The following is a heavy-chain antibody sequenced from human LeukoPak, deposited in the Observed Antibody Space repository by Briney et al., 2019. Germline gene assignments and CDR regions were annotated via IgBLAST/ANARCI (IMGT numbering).Heavy chain of an antibody. J-gene: IGHJ4*02. CDR1: GFTFSSYG. V-gene: IGHV3-30*18. CDR3: AKDGYGSGSYCFNY. Sequence: GGSLRLSCAASGFTFSSYGMHWVRQAPGKGLEWVAVISYDGSNKYYADSVKGRFTISRDNSKNTLYLQMNSLRAEDTAVYYCAKDGYGSGSYCFNYWGQGTLVTVSS. D-gene: IGHD3-10*01. CDR2: ISYDGSNK.